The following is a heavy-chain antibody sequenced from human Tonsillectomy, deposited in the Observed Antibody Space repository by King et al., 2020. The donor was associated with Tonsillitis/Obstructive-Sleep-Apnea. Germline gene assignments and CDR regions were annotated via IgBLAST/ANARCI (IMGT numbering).Heavy chain of an antibody. V-gene: IGHV5-51*01. CDR3: ARTFYRYCSSVRCNLPRMGEFDY. J-gene: IGHJ4*02. Sequence: VQLVESGAEVKKPGESLKISCPGSGNIFTSYWIAWVRQMPGNGLEWMGAIYPRDSETRYSPSFQGQVTISADKSISTAYLEWSSLKASDTAMYYCARTFYRYCSSVRCNLPRMGEFDYWGQGTLVTVSS. CDR1: GNIFTSYW. CDR2: IYPRDSET. D-gene: IGHD2-2*01.